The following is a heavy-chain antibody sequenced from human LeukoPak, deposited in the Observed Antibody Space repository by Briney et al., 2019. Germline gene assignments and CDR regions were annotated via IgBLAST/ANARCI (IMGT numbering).Heavy chain of an antibody. CDR3: ARDRFQYSGSPPPDY. V-gene: IGHV3-33*01. CDR2: IRYDGTNK. J-gene: IGHJ4*02. Sequence: GRSLRLSCAASGFTFSNYGMHWVRQAPGKGLEWVAVIRYDGTNKYYADSVKGRFTLSRDNSKNTMYLQMNSLRADDTAVYYCARDRFQYSGSPPPDYWGQGTLVTVSS. CDR1: GFTFSNYG. D-gene: IGHD1-26*01.